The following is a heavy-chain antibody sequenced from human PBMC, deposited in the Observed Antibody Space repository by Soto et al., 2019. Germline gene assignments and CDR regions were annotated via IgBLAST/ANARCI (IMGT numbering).Heavy chain of an antibody. V-gene: IGHV4-39*07. CDR2: IYYSGST. J-gene: IGHJ5*02. Sequence: PSETLSLTCTVSGGSISSSSYYWGWIRQPPGKGLEWIGSIYYSGSTYYNPSLKSRVTISVDTSKNQFSLKLSSVTAEDTAVYYCAKDQLYIRGVIHNWFDPWGQGTLVTVSS. CDR1: GGSISSSSYY. D-gene: IGHD3-10*02. CDR3: AKDQLYIRGVIHNWFDP.